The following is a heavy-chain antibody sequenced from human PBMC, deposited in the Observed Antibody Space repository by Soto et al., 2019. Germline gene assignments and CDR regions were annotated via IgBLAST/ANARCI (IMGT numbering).Heavy chain of an antibody. CDR1: GGSISDSY. CDR3: ARGVDRQWADY. V-gene: IGHV4-59*01. J-gene: IGHJ4*02. D-gene: IGHD6-19*01. Sequence: SETLSLTCTVSGGSISDSYWTWIRQPPGQGLEWIGFISYSGSTNYNPSLKSRVTMSVDTSKNQFSLNLRSVTAADTAMYYCARGVDRQWADYWGQGTLVTVSS. CDR2: ISYSGST.